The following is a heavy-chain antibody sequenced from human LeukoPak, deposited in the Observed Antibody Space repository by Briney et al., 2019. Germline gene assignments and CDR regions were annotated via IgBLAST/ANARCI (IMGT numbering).Heavy chain of an antibody. D-gene: IGHD4-23*01. CDR2: IFYSGNT. V-gene: IGHV4-31*03. Sequence: SSETLSLTCTVSGGSISNGGYYWSWIRQHPGKGLEWIGYIFYSGNTYCTPSLKSRVTISVDTSKNQFSLKLSSVTAADTAVYYCARATTVEAFDIWGQGTMVTVSS. CDR3: ARATTVEAFDI. J-gene: IGHJ3*02. CDR1: GGSISNGGYY.